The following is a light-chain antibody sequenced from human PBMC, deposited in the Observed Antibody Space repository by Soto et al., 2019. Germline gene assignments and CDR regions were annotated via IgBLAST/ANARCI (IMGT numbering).Light chain of an antibody. CDR2: GAS. V-gene: IGKV3-20*01. J-gene: IGKJ5*01. Sequence: EIVLTQSPGTLSLSPGERATLSCRASQTVSSSSLAWYQQKPGQAPRLLIFGASTRAAGFPDRFSGSGSGTDFTLTISRLEPEDFAVYYCQQYDNSPITFGQGTRLEIK. CDR1: QTVSSSS. CDR3: QQYDNSPIT.